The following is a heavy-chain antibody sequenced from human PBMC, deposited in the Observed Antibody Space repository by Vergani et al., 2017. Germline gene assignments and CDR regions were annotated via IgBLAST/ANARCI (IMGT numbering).Heavy chain of an antibody. CDR1: GFTFSSYA. V-gene: IGHV3-30*04. Sequence: VQLVESGGGLVQPGGSLRLSCAASGFTFSSYAMHWVRQAPGKGLEWVAVISYDGSNKYYADSVKGRFTISRDNSKNTLYLQMNSLRAEDTAVYYCARDYDSSGYYYVSAVDYWGQGTLVTVSS. D-gene: IGHD3-22*01. J-gene: IGHJ4*02. CDR2: ISYDGSNK. CDR3: ARDYDSSGYYYVSAVDY.